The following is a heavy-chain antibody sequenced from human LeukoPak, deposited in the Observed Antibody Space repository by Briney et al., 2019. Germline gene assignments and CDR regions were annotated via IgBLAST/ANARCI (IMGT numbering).Heavy chain of an antibody. CDR1: GFTFSSYG. V-gene: IGHV3-21*01. CDR2: ISSSSSYI. CDR3: ARALTSPLYSGSYADAFDI. J-gene: IGHJ3*02. D-gene: IGHD1-26*01. Sequence: PGGSLRLSCAASGFTFSSYGMNWVRQAPGKGLEWVSSISSSSSYIYYADSVKGRFTISRDNAMNSLYLQMNSLRAEDTAVYYCARALTSPLYSGSYADAFDIWGQGTMVTVSS.